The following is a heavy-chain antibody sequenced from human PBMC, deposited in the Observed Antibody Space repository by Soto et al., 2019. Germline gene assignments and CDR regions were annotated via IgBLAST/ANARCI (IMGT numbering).Heavy chain of an antibody. J-gene: IGHJ6*02. CDR2: ISWDGGST. D-gene: IGHD6-13*01. CDR3: AKEGIAAAGTFHYYYYGMDV. Sequence: GGSLRLSCAASGFTFDDYAMHWVRQAPGKGLEWVSLISWDGGSTYYADSVKGRFTISRDSSKNSLYLQMNSLRAEDTALYYCAKEGIAAAGTFHYYYYGMDVWGQGTTVTVSS. V-gene: IGHV3-43D*04. CDR1: GFTFDDYA.